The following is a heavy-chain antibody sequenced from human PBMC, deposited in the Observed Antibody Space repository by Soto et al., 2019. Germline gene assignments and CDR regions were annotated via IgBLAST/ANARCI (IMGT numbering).Heavy chain of an antibody. V-gene: IGHV3-21*01. J-gene: IGHJ4*02. CDR1: GFTFSSYS. D-gene: IGHD3-16*01. CDR3: ARVFGGLYYFDY. CDR2: ISSSSSYI. Sequence: LRLSCAASGFTFSSYSMNWVRQAPGKGLEWVSSISSSSSYIYYADSVKGRFTISRDNAKNSLYLQINSLRAEDTAVYYCARVFGGLYYFDYWGQGTLVTVSS.